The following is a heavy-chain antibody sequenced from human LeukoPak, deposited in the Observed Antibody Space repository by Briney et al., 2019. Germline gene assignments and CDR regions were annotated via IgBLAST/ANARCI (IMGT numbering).Heavy chain of an antibody. CDR3: ARERSGGIFDY. V-gene: IGHV3-30-3*01. CDR2: ISYDGSNK. CDR1: GFTFSSYA. J-gene: IGHJ4*02. Sequence: GGSLRLSCAASGFTFSSYAMHWVRQAPGKGLEWVAVISYDGSNKYYADSVKGRFTISRDNSKNTLYLQMNSLRVKDTAVYYCARERSGGIFDYWGQGTLVTVSS. D-gene: IGHD2-15*01.